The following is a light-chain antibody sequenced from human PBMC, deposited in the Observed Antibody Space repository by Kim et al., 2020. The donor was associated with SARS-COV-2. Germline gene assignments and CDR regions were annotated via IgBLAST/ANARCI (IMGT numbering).Light chain of an antibody. V-gene: IGLV1-47*01. Sequence: GQGVTVSCSGSRSNIGSNYVSWYPQLPGTAPNLLIYRNNQRPSGVPDRFSGSKSGTSASLAISGLRSEDEADYYCAAWDDSLSGVVFGGGTQLTVL. CDR3: AAWDDSLSGVV. CDR1: RSNIGSNY. CDR2: RNN. J-gene: IGLJ2*01.